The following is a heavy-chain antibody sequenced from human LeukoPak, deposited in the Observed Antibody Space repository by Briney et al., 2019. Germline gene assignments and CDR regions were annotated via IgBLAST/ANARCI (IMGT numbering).Heavy chain of an antibody. CDR1: GGSISSYY. J-gene: IGHJ6*03. Sequence: SETLSLTCTVSGGSISSYYWSWIRQPPGKGLEWIGYIYYSGSTNYNPSLKSRVTISVDTSKNQFSLKLSSVTAADTAVYYCARIPERYNWNRNYYYDYMDVWGKGTTVTVSS. V-gene: IGHV4-59*01. CDR2: IYYSGST. CDR3: ARIPERYNWNRNYYYDYMDV. D-gene: IGHD1-20*01.